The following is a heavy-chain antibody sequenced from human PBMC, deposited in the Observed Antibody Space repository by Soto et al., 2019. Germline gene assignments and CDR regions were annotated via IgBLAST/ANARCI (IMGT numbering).Heavy chain of an antibody. Sequence: EVQLVESGGGLVKPGGSLRLSCAASGFTFSSYSMNWVRQAPGKGLEWVSSISSSSSYIYYADSVKYRFTISRDSAKNSLYLHMNSLRAEDTAVYYCASEQWAGGMEVWGQGTTVTVSS. J-gene: IGHJ6*02. V-gene: IGHV3-21*01. CDR2: ISSSSSYI. CDR1: GFTFSSYS. CDR3: ASEQWAGGMEV. D-gene: IGHD6-19*01.